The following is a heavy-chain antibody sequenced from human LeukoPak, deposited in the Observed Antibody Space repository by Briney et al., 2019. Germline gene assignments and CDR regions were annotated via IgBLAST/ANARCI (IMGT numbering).Heavy chain of an antibody. V-gene: IGHV3-23*01. CDR1: GFTFSNYA. J-gene: IGHJ5*02. Sequence: GGSLRLSCAASGFTFSNYAMSWVRQTPVKGLEWVSGINGSGATAYYADSVKGRFTISRDNSKNTLYLQMNSLRAEDTAVYYCAKSSVGGYVNWFDPWGQGTLVTVSS. D-gene: IGHD3-16*01. CDR3: AKSSVGGYVNWFDP. CDR2: INGSGATA.